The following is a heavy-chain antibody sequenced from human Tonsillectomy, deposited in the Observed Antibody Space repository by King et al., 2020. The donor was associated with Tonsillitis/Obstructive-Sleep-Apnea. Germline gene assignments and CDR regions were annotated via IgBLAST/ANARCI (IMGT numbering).Heavy chain of an antibody. CDR3: ARGSRGYSYGSVDY. CDR2: INPNSGGT. D-gene: IGHD5-18*01. Sequence: VQLVQSGAEVKKPGASVKVSCKASGYTFTDYYMHWVRQAPGQGLEWMGWINPNSGGTDSAQKFRGRVTMTRDTSISTAYMELSRQTSDATAVYYCARGSRGYSYGSVDYWGQGTLVTVSS. CDR1: GYTFTDYY. J-gene: IGHJ4*02. V-gene: IGHV1-2*02.